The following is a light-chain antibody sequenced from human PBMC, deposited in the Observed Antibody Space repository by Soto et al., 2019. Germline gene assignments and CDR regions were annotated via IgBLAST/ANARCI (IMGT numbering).Light chain of an antibody. V-gene: IGKV3-11*01. J-gene: IGKJ5*01. CDR2: DAS. Sequence: EIVMTQSPATLSVSPGESATLCCRASQSVSSNLAWHQQKPGQAPRILMYDASTRATGISARFSGSGSGTDFTLTISSLEPEDFAVYYCQQRSNWPLTFGQGTRLEIK. CDR3: QQRSNWPLT. CDR1: QSVSSN.